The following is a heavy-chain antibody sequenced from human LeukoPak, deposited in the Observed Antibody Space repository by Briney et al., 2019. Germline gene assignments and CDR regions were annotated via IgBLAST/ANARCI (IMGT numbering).Heavy chain of an antibody. CDR1: GFTFSNYG. Sequence: PGGSLRLSCAASGFTFSNYGMTWVRQAPGKGLEWVSVVSGGGSSTYYADSVKDRFIISRDNSENTLYLQMNSLRAEDTAIYYCAKRGSGWYLDYWGQGTLVTVSS. D-gene: IGHD6-19*01. CDR3: AKRGSGWYLDY. J-gene: IGHJ4*02. V-gene: IGHV3-23*01. CDR2: VSGGGSST.